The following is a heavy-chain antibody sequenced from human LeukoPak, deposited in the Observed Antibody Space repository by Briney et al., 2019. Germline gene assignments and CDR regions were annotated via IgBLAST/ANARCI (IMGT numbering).Heavy chain of an antibody. CDR2: IKQDGSET. J-gene: IGHJ4*02. CDR3: ARDRRGSGWYFDY. V-gene: IGHV3-7*03. CDR1: GFTFNTYW. D-gene: IGHD6-19*01. Sequence: GGSLRLSCAVSGFTFNTYWMSWVRQAPGKGLEWVAIIKQDGSETYYVDSVKGRFAISRDNTKNSLYLQMNSLRAEDTAVYYCARDRRGSGWYFDYWGRGALVSVSS.